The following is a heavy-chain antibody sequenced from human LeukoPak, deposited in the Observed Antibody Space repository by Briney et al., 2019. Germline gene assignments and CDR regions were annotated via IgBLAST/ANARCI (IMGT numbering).Heavy chain of an antibody. D-gene: IGHD3-10*01. V-gene: IGHV3-74*01. CDR1: GFTFSTYW. J-gene: IGHJ4*02. Sequence: HPGGSLRLSCAASGFTFSTYWMHWVRQAPGKGLVWVSRISSDGSITGYADSVKGRFTNSRDNAKNTLYLQMNSLRAEDTAVYYCARHLNYYLDYWGQGTLVTVSS. CDR3: ARHLNYYLDY. CDR2: ISSDGSIT.